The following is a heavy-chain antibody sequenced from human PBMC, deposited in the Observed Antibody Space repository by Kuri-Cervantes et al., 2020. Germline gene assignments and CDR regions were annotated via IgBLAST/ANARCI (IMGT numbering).Heavy chain of an antibody. CDR3: ARGRRYSGYEDYFDY. Sequence: GESLKISCAASGFTFSNYGMHWVRQAPGKGLEWVAVIWYDGSNKYYADSVKGRFTISRDNSKNTLYLQMNSLRAEDTAVYYCARGRRYSGYEDYFDYWGQGTLVTVSS. CDR2: IWYDGSNK. D-gene: IGHD5-12*01. CDR1: GFTFSNYG. J-gene: IGHJ4*02. V-gene: IGHV3-33*08.